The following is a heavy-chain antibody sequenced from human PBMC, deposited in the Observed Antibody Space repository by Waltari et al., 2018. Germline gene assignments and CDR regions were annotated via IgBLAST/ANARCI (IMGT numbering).Heavy chain of an antibody. CDR1: GYSFTNYW. CDR2: IHTDNSTT. Sequence: EVQLVQSGAALKKPGESLKISCKGSGYSFTNYWIGWVRQMSGKGLEWMGIIHTDNSTTLYSPSFQGQVTISVDKSITTAYLQWSSLKASDTAIYYCATRRYYYDSTPYYWLWGQGTQVTVSS. D-gene: IGHD3-22*01. CDR3: ATRRYYYDSTPYYWL. V-gene: IGHV5-51*01. J-gene: IGHJ4*02.